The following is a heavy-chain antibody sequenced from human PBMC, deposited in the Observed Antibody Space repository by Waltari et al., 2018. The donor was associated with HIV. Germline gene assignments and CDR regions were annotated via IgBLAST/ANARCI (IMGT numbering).Heavy chain of an antibody. J-gene: IGHJ5*02. V-gene: IGHV3-33*01. Sequence: QVQLVESGGDVVQPGRSLRLSCAASGFTFRSYGLHWVRRAPGKGLEWVAIIWYDGSNKYYADSVKGRFTISRDNSKNTLYLQMDSLSADDTAVYYCAREAALRGDGSGTCQLDRWGQGTLVSVSS. D-gene: IGHD3-10*01. CDR3: AREAALRGDGSGTCQLDR. CDR1: GFTFRSYG. CDR2: IWYDGSNK.